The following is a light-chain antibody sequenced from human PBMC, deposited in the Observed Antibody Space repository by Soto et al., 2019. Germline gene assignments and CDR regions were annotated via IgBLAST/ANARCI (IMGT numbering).Light chain of an antibody. CDR2: HAS. J-gene: IGKJ1*01. CDR3: QQYGGSPGT. CDR1: QSINTA. Sequence: EIVLTQSPGTLSLSPGERATLSCRASQSINTALAWYQQRPGQAPRLLIYHASDRVTGIPDKFSGSGSGTEFTLTISRLEPEDFAVYHCQQYGGSPGTFGQGTKVEIK. V-gene: IGKV3-20*01.